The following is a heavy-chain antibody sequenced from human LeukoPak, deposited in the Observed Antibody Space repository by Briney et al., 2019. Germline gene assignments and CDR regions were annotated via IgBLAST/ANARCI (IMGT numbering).Heavy chain of an antibody. J-gene: IGHJ4*02. D-gene: IGHD3-16*01. CDR1: GFTFSSYG. CDR2: IHMDHRT. CDR3: ASHYG. V-gene: IGHV3-30*07. Sequence: GRSLRLSCAASGFTFSSYGMHWVRQAPGKGLEWVAGIHMDHRTFYADSVKGRFTISGDNSANTIYLQMNSLRAEDTAIFYCASHYGGGQGTPVTVSS.